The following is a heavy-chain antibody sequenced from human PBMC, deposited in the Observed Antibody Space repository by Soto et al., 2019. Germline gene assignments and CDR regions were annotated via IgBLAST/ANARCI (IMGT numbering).Heavy chain of an antibody. CDR3: ARDGIAAGTYSHSYMDV. CDR1: GFTFSSYS. D-gene: IGHD6-13*01. Sequence: EVQLVESGGGLVKPGGSLRLSCAASGFTFSSYSMNWVRQAPGKGLEWVSSISSSSGYIYYADSLKGRFTISRDNAKNSLYLQMNSLRAEDTAVSYCARDGIAAGTYSHSYMDVWGKGTTVTVSS. V-gene: IGHV3-21*01. CDR2: ISSSSGYI. J-gene: IGHJ6*03.